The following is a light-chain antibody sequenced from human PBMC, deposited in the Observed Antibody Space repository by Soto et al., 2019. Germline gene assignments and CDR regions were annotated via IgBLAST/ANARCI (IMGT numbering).Light chain of an antibody. CDR1: QIVTNNY. V-gene: IGKV3-20*01. J-gene: IGKJ4*01. CDR2: DAS. Sequence: EIVLTQSPGTLSLSPGERATLSCRASQIVTNNYVAWYQKKPGQPPRLLIDDASTRATGTPDRFSGGGSGTVFTLTISRLEPEDFAVYYCQQCSTPPLTFGGGTIVELK. CDR3: QQCSTPPLT.